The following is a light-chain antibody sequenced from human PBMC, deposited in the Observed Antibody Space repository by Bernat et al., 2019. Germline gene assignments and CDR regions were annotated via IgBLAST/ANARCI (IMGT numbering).Light chain of an antibody. V-gene: IGLV2-14*03. CDR3: TSYRSSNTYV. Sequence: QTALTPPASVSGSPGQLITISCTGNSSDVGGYNFVSWYQQHPGKAPKLMISDVSNRSSGVSNRFSGSKSGNTASLTISGLQAGDDAHYYCTSYRSSNTYVFGTGTKLTVL. CDR2: DVS. CDR1: SSDVGGYNF. J-gene: IGLJ1*01.